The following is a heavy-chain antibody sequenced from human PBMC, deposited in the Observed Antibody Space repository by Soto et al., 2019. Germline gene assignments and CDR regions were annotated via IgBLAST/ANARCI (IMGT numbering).Heavy chain of an antibody. V-gene: IGHV3-23*01. D-gene: IGHD3-10*01. Sequence: DVQLLESGGGLVQSGGSLRLSCAASGFTFNSYAMNWVRLAPGKGLEWVSYISSSGDTTYYADSVKGRFTASRDNSKNTMYLQMNSLRDEDTAVYYCARAGGYWGQGSPVTVSS. CDR1: GFTFNSYA. CDR2: ISSSGDTT. J-gene: IGHJ4*02. CDR3: ARAGGY.